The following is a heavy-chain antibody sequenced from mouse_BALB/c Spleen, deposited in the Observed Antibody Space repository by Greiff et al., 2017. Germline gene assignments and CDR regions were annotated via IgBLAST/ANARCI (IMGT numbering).Heavy chain of an antibody. J-gene: IGHJ4*01. CDR1: GYTFTSYW. V-gene: IGHV1S81*02. D-gene: IGHD1-1*01. CDR2: INPSNGRT. CDR3: AREGDGSSYAMDY. Sequence: QVQLKQPGAELVKPGASVKLSCKASGYTFTSYWMHWVKQRPGQGLEWIGEINPSNGRTNYNEKFKSKATLTVDKSSSTAYMQLSSLTSEDSAVYYCAREGDGSSYAMDYWGQGTSVTVSS.